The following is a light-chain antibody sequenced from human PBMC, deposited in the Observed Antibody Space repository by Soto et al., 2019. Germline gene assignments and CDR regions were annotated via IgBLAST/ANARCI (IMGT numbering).Light chain of an antibody. CDR3: QQYNSYSVNA. CDR2: DAS. CDR1: QSISGW. V-gene: IGKV1-5*01. Sequence: DIQMTQSPYTLSASVGDRVTITCRASQSISGWLAWYQQKPGKAPKLLIYDASSLESGVPSRFSGSGSGTEFSLTISRLQPDDFATYYCQQYNSYSVNAFGQGIKLEIK. J-gene: IGKJ2*01.